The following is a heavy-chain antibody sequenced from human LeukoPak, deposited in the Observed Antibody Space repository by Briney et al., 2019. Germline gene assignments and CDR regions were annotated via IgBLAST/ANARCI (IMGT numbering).Heavy chain of an antibody. D-gene: IGHD2-2*01. CDR2: IYPGDSDT. CDR3: ARVVPAAQNDY. J-gene: IGHJ4*02. V-gene: IGHV5-51*01. Sequence: GESLKISCKGSGYGFTSYWIGWVRQMPGKGLEWMGIIYPGDSDTRYSPSFQGQVTISADKFISTAYLQWSSLKASDTAMYYCARVVPAAQNDYWGQGTLVTVSS. CDR1: GYGFTSYW.